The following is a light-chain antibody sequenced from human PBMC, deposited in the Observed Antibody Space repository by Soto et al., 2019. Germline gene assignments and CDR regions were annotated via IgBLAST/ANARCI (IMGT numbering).Light chain of an antibody. CDR2: DAS. CDR1: QSVSSY. V-gene: IGKV3-11*01. J-gene: IGKJ2*01. Sequence: EIVLTQSPATLSLSPGERATLSCRASQSVSSYLAWYQQKPGQAPRLLIYDASNRATGIPARFSGSGSGTDFTLTIRSLEPEDFAASYCQQRSNWPPYTFGQGTKLEIK. CDR3: QQRSNWPPYT.